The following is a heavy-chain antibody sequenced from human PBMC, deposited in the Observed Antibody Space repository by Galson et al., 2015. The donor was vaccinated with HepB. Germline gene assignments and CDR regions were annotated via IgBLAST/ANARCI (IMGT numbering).Heavy chain of an antibody. CDR3: AKDLPDYDYVWGSYRKAAPDFDY. CDR1: GFTFSSYA. V-gene: IGHV3-23*01. J-gene: IGHJ4*02. D-gene: IGHD3-16*02. Sequence: SLRLSCAASGFTFSSYAMSWVRQAPGKGLEWVSAISGSGGSTYYADSVKGRFTISRDNSKNTLYLQMNSLRAEDTAVYYCAKDLPDYDYVWGSYRKAAPDFDYWGQGTLVTVSS. CDR2: ISGSGGST.